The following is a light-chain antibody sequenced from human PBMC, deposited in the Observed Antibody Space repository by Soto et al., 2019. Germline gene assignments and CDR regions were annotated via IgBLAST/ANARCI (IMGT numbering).Light chain of an antibody. Sequence: DIQLTQSPSFLSASVGDRVTITCRASQAISSSLAWYQHNPGKAPKLLIYAASTLQNGVPSSFSGSGSGTEFTHTLNSLQPEDCATSNCQHLNAYRSTFRQGAKVEIK. CDR3: QHLNAYRST. CDR1: QAISSS. CDR2: AAS. V-gene: IGKV1-9*01. J-gene: IGKJ2*01.